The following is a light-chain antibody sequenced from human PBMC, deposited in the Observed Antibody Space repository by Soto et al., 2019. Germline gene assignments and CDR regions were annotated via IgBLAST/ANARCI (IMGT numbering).Light chain of an antibody. V-gene: IGKV3-20*01. CDR3: QQYGSAPST. J-gene: IGKJ4*01. Sequence: EIVLTQSPGTLSLSPGERATLSCRASQSVRSNYLAWYQQKPGQAPRPLIYGASSRATGIPDTFSGSGSGTDFTLTISRLEPEDFAMYYCQQYGSAPSTFGGGTKVEIK. CDR1: QSVRSNY. CDR2: GAS.